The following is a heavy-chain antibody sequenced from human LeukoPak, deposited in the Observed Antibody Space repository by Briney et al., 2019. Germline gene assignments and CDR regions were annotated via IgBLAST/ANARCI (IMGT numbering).Heavy chain of an antibody. J-gene: IGHJ5*02. Sequence: SETLSLTCTVSGGSISSSSYYWGWIRQHPGKGLEWIGSIYYSGNTYYNPSLKSRVSLSVDTSTNQFSLKLSTLTATGSAVHYCARRCCSSTCSRWFDPWGQGTLVTVFS. D-gene: IGHD2-2*01. V-gene: IGHV4-39*01. CDR1: GGSISSSSYY. CDR2: IYYSGNT. CDR3: ARRCCSSTCSRWFDP.